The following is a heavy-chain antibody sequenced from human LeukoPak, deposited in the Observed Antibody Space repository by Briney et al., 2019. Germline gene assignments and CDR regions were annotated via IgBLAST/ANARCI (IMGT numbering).Heavy chain of an antibody. CDR3: AKDLDSHYYGSGSPIVCPDY. CDR2: IRYDGSNK. J-gene: IGHJ4*02. Sequence: PGGSLRLSCAASGFTFSSYGMHWVRQAPGKGLEWVAFIRYDGSNKYYADSVKGRFTISRDNSKNTLYLQMNSLRAEDTAVYYCAKDLDSHYYGSGSPIVCPDYWGQGTLVTVSS. D-gene: IGHD3-10*01. CDR1: GFTFSSYG. V-gene: IGHV3-30*02.